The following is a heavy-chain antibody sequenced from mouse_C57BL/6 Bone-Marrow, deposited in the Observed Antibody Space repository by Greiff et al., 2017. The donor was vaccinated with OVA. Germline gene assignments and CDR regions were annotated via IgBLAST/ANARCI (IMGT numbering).Heavy chain of an antibody. J-gene: IGHJ3*01. CDR1: GYTFTDYY. V-gene: IGHV1-26*01. CDR2: INPNNGGT. CDR3: ARAVSFAY. Sequence: VQLQQSGPELVKPGASVKISCKASGYTFTDYYMNWVKQSHGKSLEWIGDINPNNGGTSYNQKFKGKATLTVDKSSSTAYMELRSLTSEDSAVYYCARAVSFAYWGKGTLVTVSA.